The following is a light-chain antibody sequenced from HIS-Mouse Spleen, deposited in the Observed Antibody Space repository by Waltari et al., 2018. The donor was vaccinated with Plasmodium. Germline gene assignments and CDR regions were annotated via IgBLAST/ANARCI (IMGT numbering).Light chain of an antibody. CDR1: VLAKKY. CDR2: KDS. Sequence: SYELTQPSSVSVSPGQTARITCSGDVLAKKYARWFQKKPGQAPALVIYKDSERPSGIPERFAGSSSGTTVTLTISGAHVEDEADYYCYSAADNNLVFGGGTKLTVL. V-gene: IGLV3-27*01. CDR3: YSAADNNLV. J-gene: IGLJ3*02.